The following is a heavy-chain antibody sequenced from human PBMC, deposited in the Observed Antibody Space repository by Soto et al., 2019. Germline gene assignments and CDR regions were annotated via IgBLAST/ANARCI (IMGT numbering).Heavy chain of an antibody. CDR1: GYSFTRYW. D-gene: IGHD4-17*01. V-gene: IGHV5-10-1*03. CDR3: ASKYGDYSYYYYGMDV. Sequence: EVQLVQSGAEVKKPGESLRISCKGSGYSFTRYWISWVRQMPGKGLEWMGRIDPSDSYTNYSPSFQGHVTISADKSISTAYLQWSSLKASDTAMYYCASKYGDYSYYYYGMDVWGQGTTVTVSS. CDR2: IDPSDSYT. J-gene: IGHJ6*02.